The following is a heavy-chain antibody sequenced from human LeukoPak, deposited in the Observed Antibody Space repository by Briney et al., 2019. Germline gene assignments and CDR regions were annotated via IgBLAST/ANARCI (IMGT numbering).Heavy chain of an antibody. CDR1: GGSISSSSYY. Sequence: PPETLSLTCTVSGGSISSSSYYWGWIRQPPGKGLEWIGSIYYSGSTYYNPSLKSRVTISVDTSKNQFSLKLSSVTAADTAVYYCARAMGAIDYWGQGTLVTVSS. CDR3: ARAMGAIDY. D-gene: IGHD1-26*01. V-gene: IGHV4-39*01. CDR2: IYYSGST. J-gene: IGHJ4*02.